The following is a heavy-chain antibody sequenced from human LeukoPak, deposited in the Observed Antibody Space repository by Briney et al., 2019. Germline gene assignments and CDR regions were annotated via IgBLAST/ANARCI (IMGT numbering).Heavy chain of an antibody. J-gene: IGHJ5*02. CDR3: ARVYYYDSSGQNWFDP. CDR1: GFTVSSNY. V-gene: IGHV3-53*01. CDR2: IYSGGST. D-gene: IGHD3-22*01. Sequence: GGSLRLSCAASGFTVSSNYMSWVRQAPGKGLGWVSVIYSGGSTYYADSVKGRFTISRDNSKNTLYLQMNSLRAEDTAVYYCARVYYYDSSGQNWFDPWGQGTLVTVSS.